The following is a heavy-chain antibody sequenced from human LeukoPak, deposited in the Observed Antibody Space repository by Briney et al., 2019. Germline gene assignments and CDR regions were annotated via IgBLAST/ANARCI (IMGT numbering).Heavy chain of an antibody. CDR1: GGSISSGDYY. D-gene: IGHD3-9*01. J-gene: IGHJ4*02. Sequence: PSETLSLTCTVSGGSISSGDYYWRWVRQPPGKGLEWIGYMYYSGCTCYNPSLKSRVTLSVDTSKNQCSLQLSSGTAADTAVDDGARAQMVRYLDWLYPSAFDYWGQGTLVTVSS. V-gene: IGHV4-30-4*01. CDR3: ARAQMVRYLDWLYPSAFDY. CDR2: MYYSGCT.